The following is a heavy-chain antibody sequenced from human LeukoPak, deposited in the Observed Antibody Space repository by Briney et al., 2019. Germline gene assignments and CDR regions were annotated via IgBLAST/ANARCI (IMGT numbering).Heavy chain of an antibody. CDR3: ARHANSGLYYYFDY. CDR1: GGSFSGYY. D-gene: IGHD4/OR15-4a*01. CDR2: INHSGST. V-gene: IGHV4-34*01. J-gene: IGHJ4*02. Sequence: SETLSLTCAVYGGSFSGYYWSWIRQPPGKGLEWIGEINHSGSTNYNPSLKSRVTISVDTSKNQFSLKLSSVTAADTAVYYCARHANSGLYYYFDYWGQGTLVTVSS.